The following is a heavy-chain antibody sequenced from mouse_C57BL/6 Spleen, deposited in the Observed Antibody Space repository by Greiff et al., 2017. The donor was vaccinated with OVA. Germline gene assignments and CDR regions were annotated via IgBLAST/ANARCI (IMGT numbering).Heavy chain of an antibody. CDR2: IYPGDGDT. D-gene: IGHD1-1*01. J-gene: IGHJ1*03. CDR3: ARADYCGSSSSYWYFDV. Sequence: QVQLKESGAELVKPGASVKISCKASGYAFSSYWMNWVKQRPGQGLEWIGLIYPGDGDTNYNGKFKGKATLTADKSSSTAYMQLSSLTSEDSAVYFCARADYCGSSSSYWYFDVWGTGTTVTVSS. CDR1: GYAFSSYW. V-gene: IGHV1-80*01.